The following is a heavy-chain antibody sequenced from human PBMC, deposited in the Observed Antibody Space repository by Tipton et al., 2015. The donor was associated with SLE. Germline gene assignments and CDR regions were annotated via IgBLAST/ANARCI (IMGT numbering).Heavy chain of an antibody. V-gene: IGHV1-18*01. Sequence: QLVQSGGEVKKPGASVKVSCQTSGYTFTANGITWVRQAPGQGLEWMGWISPYNGNTRYEQNFQGRITMTADISTMTAFLEVRSLRPDDTAVYYCARDGSLLWFRELDAFDIWAKGQWSPSLQ. CDR3: ARDGSLLWFRELDAFDI. D-gene: IGHD3-10*01. J-gene: IGHJ3*02. CDR2: ISPYNGNT. CDR1: GYTFTANG.